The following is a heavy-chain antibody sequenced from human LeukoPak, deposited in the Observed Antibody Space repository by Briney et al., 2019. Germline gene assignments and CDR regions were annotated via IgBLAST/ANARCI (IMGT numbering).Heavy chain of an antibody. Sequence: SETLSLTCTVSGGSISSYYWSWIRQPPGKGLEWIGYIYYSGSTNYNPSLKSRVTISVDTSKNQFSLKLSSVTAADTAVYYCARDGGGNSAIDYWGQGTLVTVSS. D-gene: IGHD4-23*01. CDR3: ARDGGGNSAIDY. CDR1: GGSISSYY. V-gene: IGHV4-59*01. CDR2: IYYSGST. J-gene: IGHJ4*02.